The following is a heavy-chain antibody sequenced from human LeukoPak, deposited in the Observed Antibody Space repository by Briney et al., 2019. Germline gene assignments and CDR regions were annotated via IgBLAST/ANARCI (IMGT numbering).Heavy chain of an antibody. CDR2: IHYGVVT. CDR3: ARDTGIVGATTEPFHI. Sequence: SETLSLTCSVSGASISSFFWSWIRQPPGKGLEWIGYIHYGVVTNYNPSLRSRVAISVDTSRQNFSLSLSSVTAADTAVYYCARDTGIVGATTEPFHIWGQGTMVIVSS. V-gene: IGHV4-59*01. J-gene: IGHJ3*02. CDR1: GASISSFF. D-gene: IGHD1-26*01.